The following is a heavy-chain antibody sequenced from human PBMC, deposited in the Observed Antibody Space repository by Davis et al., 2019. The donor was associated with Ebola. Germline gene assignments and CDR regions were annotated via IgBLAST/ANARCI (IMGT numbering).Heavy chain of an antibody. J-gene: IGHJ4*02. Sequence: GESLKISCKGSGYSFTSYWLSWVRQLPGTGLYWMGRIDPSDSYTNYSPSFQGHVTISADKSISTAYLQWSSLKASDTAMYYCARLPHGYDYIWGSYRSQHFDYWGQGTLVTVSS. D-gene: IGHD3-16*02. CDR3: ARLPHGYDYIWGSYRSQHFDY. CDR2: IDPSDSYT. CDR1: GYSFTSYW. V-gene: IGHV5-10-1*01.